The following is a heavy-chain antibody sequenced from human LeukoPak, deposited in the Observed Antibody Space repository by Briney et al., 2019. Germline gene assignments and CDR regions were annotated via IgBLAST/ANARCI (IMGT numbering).Heavy chain of an antibody. CDR1: GASINDYY. J-gene: IGHJ3*02. Sequence: SETLSLTCTVSGASINDYYWSWIRQPAGKGLEWIGRIYTRANADYAPSLKRRVTMSADPSKNQLSLKLTSVPAADTAVYYCARALTGAFRIGAFDIWGEGTLVTVSS. V-gene: IGHV4-4*07. CDR2: IYTRANA. CDR3: ARALTGAFRIGAFDI. D-gene: IGHD7-27*01.